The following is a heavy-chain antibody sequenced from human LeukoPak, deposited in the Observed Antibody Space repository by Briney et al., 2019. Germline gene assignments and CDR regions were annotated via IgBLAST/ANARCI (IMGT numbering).Heavy chain of an antibody. Sequence: GGSLRLSCAASGFTVSSSYMSWVRQAPGKGLEWVSVIYSGGSTYYADSVKGRFTISRDNSKNTLYLQMNSLRAEDTAVYYCARVFPEVTHFDYWGQGTLVTVSS. CDR1: GFTVSSSY. D-gene: IGHD5-18*01. J-gene: IGHJ4*02. V-gene: IGHV3-53*01. CDR3: ARVFPEVTHFDY. CDR2: IYSGGST.